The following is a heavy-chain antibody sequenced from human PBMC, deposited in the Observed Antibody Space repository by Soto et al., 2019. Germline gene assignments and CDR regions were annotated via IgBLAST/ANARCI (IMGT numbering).Heavy chain of an antibody. J-gene: IGHJ4*02. Sequence: QAQLVQSGAEVKKPGASVKVSCKASGYIFSSYGISWVRQAPGQGLEWMGWVSAYNGNTNYPQKLQGRVTMTTDTSTSTAYMELGSLRSDDTAMYYCARDHLVRGSYYDYWGQGTLVTVSS. CDR2: VSAYNGNT. CDR3: ARDHLVRGSYYDY. D-gene: IGHD1-26*01. V-gene: IGHV1-18*01. CDR1: GYIFSSYG.